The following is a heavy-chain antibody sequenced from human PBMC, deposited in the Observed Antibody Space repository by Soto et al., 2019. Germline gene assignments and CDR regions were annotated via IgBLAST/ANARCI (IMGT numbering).Heavy chain of an antibody. CDR3: ARDTCSDGSCYGFGNWFDP. J-gene: IGHJ5*02. Sequence: EVQLVESGGGLVKPGGSLRLSCAASGFTFSSYSMNWVRQAPGKGLEWVSSISSSSSYIYYADSVKGRFTISRDNAKNSLYLQMNSLRAEDTAVYYCARDTCSDGSCYGFGNWFDPWGQGTLVTVSS. V-gene: IGHV3-21*01. CDR2: ISSSSSYI. CDR1: GFTFSSYS. D-gene: IGHD2-15*01.